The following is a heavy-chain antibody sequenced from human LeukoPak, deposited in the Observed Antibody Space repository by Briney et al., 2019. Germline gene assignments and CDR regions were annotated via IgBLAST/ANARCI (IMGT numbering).Heavy chain of an antibody. D-gene: IGHD6-19*01. J-gene: IGHJ4*02. CDR1: GGSISSGSYY. V-gene: IGHV4-61*09. Sequence: SETLSLTCTVSGGSISSGSYYWSWIRQPAGKGLEWIGHIYTSGSTNYNPSLKSRVTISVDTSKNQFSLKLSSVTAADTAVYYCARSDASGHDYWGQGTLVTVSS. CDR3: ARSDASGHDY. CDR2: IYTSGST.